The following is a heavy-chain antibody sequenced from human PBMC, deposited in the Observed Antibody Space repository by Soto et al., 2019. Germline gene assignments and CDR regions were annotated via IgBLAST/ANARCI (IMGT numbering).Heavy chain of an antibody. D-gene: IGHD6-6*01. CDR1: GFTFSSYS. J-gene: IGHJ4*02. V-gene: IGHV3-48*02. Sequence: RLSCAASGFTFSSYSMNWVRQAPGKGLEWVSYISSSSSTIYYADSVKGRFTISRDNAKNSLYLQMNSLRDEDTAVYYCASIKAARPDYWGQGTLVTVSS. CDR3: ASIKAARPDY. CDR2: ISSSSSTI.